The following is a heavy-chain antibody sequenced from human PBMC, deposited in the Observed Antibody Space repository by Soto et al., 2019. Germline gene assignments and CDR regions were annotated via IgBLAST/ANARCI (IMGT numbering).Heavy chain of an antibody. CDR1: GGTFSSYT. CDR2: IIPILGIA. D-gene: IGHD2-15*01. V-gene: IGHV1-69*08. J-gene: IGHJ5*02. Sequence: QVQLVQSGAEVKKPGSSVKVSCKASGGTFSSYTISWVRQAPGQGLEWMGRIIPILGIANYAQKFQGRVTITADKSTSTAYMERSSLRSEDTAVYYGAGDVVVVAATRRNWFDPWGQGTLVTVSS. CDR3: AGDVVVVAATRRNWFDP.